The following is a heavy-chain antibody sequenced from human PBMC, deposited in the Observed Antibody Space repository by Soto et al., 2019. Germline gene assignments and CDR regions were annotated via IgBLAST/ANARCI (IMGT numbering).Heavy chain of an antibody. Sequence: QVQLQESGPGLVKPSETLSLTCTVSGGSVSSGSYYWSWIRQPPGKGLEWIGYIYYSGSTNYNPSLKSRVTISVDTSKNQFSLKRSSVTAADTAVYYCARVMITFGGVIVIDGFDYWGQGTLVTVSS. V-gene: IGHV4-61*01. J-gene: IGHJ4*02. CDR2: IYYSGST. CDR3: ARVMITFGGVIVIDGFDY. CDR1: GGSVSSGSYY. D-gene: IGHD3-16*02.